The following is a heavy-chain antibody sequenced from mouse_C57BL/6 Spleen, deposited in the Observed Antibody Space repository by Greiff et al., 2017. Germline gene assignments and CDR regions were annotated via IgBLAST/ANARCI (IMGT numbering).Heavy chain of an antibody. CDR2: IHPNSGST. D-gene: IGHD2-1*01. CDR3: ARSANYGNYGGAY. Sequence: QVHVKQSGAELVKPGASVKLSCKASGYTFTSYWMHWVKQRPGQGLEWIGMIHPNSGSTNYNEKFKSKATLTVDKSSSTAYMQLSSLTSEDSAVYYCARSANYGNYGGAYWGQGTLVTVSA. J-gene: IGHJ3*01. V-gene: IGHV1-64*01. CDR1: GYTFTSYW.